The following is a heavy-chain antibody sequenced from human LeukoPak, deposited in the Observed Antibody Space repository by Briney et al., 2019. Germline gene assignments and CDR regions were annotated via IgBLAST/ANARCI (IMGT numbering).Heavy chain of an antibody. CDR3: ARVRAARPDGYYYYMDV. D-gene: IGHD6-6*01. V-gene: IGHV1-8*01. CDR2: MNPNSGNT. Sequence: GASVKVSCKASGYTFTSYDINWVRQATGQGLEWMGWMNPNSGNTGYAQKFQGRVTMTRNTSISTAYMELSSLRSEDTAVYYCARVRAARPDGYYYYMDVWGKGTTVTVSS. J-gene: IGHJ6*03. CDR1: GYTFTSYD.